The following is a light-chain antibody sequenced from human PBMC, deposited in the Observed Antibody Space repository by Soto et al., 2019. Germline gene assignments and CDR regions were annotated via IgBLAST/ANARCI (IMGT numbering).Light chain of an antibody. V-gene: IGKV1-39*01. CDR2: AAA. J-gene: IGKJ1*01. CDR3: QHSYSGPWT. Sequence: DIQMTQSPSSLSASVGDRVTITCRASQSISNYLNWFQQQPGKAPKLLIYAAANFHSGVPSRFSGSGSGTDFTLTISSLQPEDFAYYYCQHSYSGPWTFGQGTKVEIK. CDR1: QSISNY.